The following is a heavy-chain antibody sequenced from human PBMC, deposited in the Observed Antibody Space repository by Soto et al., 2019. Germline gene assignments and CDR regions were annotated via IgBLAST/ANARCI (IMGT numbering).Heavy chain of an antibody. D-gene: IGHD3-16*01. Sequence: EEEKTQASVKVSCKASGGTFSSYAISWVRQAPGQGLEWMGGIIPIFGTANYAQKFQGRVTITADESTSTAYMELSSLRSEDTAVYYCARDMRHGPPGDFDPWGQGTLVTVSS. J-gene: IGHJ5*02. V-gene: IGHV1-69*13. CDR3: ARDMRHGPPGDFDP. CDR1: GGTFSSYA. CDR2: IIPIFGTA.